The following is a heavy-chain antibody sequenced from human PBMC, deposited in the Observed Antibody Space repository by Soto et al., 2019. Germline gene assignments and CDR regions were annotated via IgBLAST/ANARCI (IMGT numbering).Heavy chain of an antibody. CDR1: GFMFTNYA. D-gene: IGHD3-3*01. CDR2: ISYDGSKN. J-gene: IGHJ4*02. CDR3: ASEARSGFQGLDY. V-gene: IGHV3-30*04. Sequence: PGGSLRLSCAASGFMFTNYAMHWVRQAPGKGLEWVAVISYDGSKNYYADSVKGRFTISRDNSKNTLFLQMNTLRAEDTAVYYCASEARSGFQGLDYWGQGTLVTVSS.